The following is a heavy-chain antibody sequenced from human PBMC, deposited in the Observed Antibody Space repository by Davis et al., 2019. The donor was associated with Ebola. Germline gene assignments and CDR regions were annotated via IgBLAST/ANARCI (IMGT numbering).Heavy chain of an antibody. V-gene: IGHV1-18*01. J-gene: IGHJ4*02. CDR3: ARDGTPDY. CDR2: ISAYNGNT. Sequence: ASVKVSCKASGGTFSSYAISWVRQAPGQGLEWMGWISAYNGNTNYAQKLQGRVTITRDTSTSTAYMELRSLRSDDTAVYYCARDGTPDYWGQGTLVTVSS. D-gene: IGHD1-14*01. CDR1: GGTFSSYA.